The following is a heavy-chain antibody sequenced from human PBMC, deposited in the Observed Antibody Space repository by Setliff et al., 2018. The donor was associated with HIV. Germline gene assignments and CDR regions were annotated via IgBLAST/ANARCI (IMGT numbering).Heavy chain of an antibody. D-gene: IGHD3-3*01. Sequence: ASVKVSCKASADTFTNCLINWVRQAPGQGLEWMGWINTGSGTPTYAQAFTGRFVFSLDTSVSTAFLQITSLKAEDTAVYYCARGDHDVWGGYSNFFDSWGQGTLVTVSS. CDR3: ARGDHDVWGGYSNFFDS. CDR1: ADTFTNCL. CDR2: INTGSGTP. V-gene: IGHV7-4-1*02. J-gene: IGHJ5*01.